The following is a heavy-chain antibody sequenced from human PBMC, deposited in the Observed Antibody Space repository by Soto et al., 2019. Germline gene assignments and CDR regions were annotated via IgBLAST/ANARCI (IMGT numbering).Heavy chain of an antibody. Sequence: EVQLVESGGDLVQPGVSKSLSCVPSGFTFSSYRMNWVRQPPGKGMEWVSFISDSRSTTYYADSGKGRFTIARDNAKNSLYLQMNSLRAEDTAVYYCARDWTANAFDVWGQGTMVTVSS. CDR2: ISDSRSTT. J-gene: IGHJ3*01. D-gene: IGHD5-18*01. CDR1: GFTFSSYR. CDR3: ARDWTANAFDV. V-gene: IGHV3-48*04.